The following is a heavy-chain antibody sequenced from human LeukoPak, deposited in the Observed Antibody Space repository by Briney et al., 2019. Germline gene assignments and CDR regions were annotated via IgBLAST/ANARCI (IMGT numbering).Heavy chain of an antibody. CDR3: AREGRGQWELLGYYLDS. CDR2: IYYTGRT. Sequence: SETLSLTCTVSGGSINSNSFYWGWIRQPPGKGLEWIASIYYTGRTNYNPPLMSRVTISIDKSKNQFSMTLTSVTAADTAVYYCAREGRGQWELLGYYLDSWGQGTLVTVSS. J-gene: IGHJ4*02. D-gene: IGHD1-26*01. V-gene: IGHV4-39*02. CDR1: GGSINSNSFY.